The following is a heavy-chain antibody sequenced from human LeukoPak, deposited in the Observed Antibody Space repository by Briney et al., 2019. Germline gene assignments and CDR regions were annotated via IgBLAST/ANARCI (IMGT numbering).Heavy chain of an antibody. CDR2: IYYSGST. D-gene: IGHD6-13*01. CDR3: AKDGDSSSWYYFDY. CDR1: GGSISSGGYY. V-gene: IGHV4-31*03. Sequence: SETLSLTCTVSGGSISSGGYYWSWIRQHPGKGLEWIGYIYYSGSTYYNPSLKSRVTISVDTSKNQFSLKLSSVTAADTAVYYCAKDGDSSSWYYFDYWGQGTLVTVSS. J-gene: IGHJ4*02.